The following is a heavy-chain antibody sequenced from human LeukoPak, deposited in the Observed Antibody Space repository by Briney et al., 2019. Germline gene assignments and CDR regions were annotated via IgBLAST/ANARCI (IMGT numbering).Heavy chain of an antibody. CDR1: GGSFSGYY. CDR3: ARGSNSSSWRDFDY. V-gene: IGHV4-34*01. Sequence: SETLSLTCAVYGGSFSGYYWSWIRQPPGKGLEWIGEINHSGSTNYNPSLKSRVTISVDTSKNQFSLKLSSVTAADTAVYYCARGSNSSSWRDFDYWGQGTLVTVSS. CDR2: INHSGST. D-gene: IGHD6-13*01. J-gene: IGHJ4*02.